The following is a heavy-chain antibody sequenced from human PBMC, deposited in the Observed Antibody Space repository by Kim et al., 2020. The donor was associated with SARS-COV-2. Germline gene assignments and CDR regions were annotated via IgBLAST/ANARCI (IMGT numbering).Heavy chain of an antibody. V-gene: IGHV4-34*01. Sequence: SETLSLTCAVYGGSFSGYYWSWIRQPPGKGLEWIGEINHSGSTNYNPSLKSRVTISVDTSKNQFSLKLSSVTAADTAVYYCARNPPRPLSYYDFWSTANYYYGMDVWGQGTTVTVSS. CDR1: GGSFSGYY. CDR2: INHSGST. CDR3: ARNPPRPLSYYDFWSTANYYYGMDV. D-gene: IGHD3-3*01. J-gene: IGHJ6*02.